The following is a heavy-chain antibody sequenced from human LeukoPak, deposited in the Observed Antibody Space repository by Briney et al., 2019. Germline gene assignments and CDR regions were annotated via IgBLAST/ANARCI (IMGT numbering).Heavy chain of an antibody. V-gene: IGHV1-18*01. J-gene: IGHJ4*02. Sequence: ASVKVSCKASADTFGSYAISWVRQAPGQGLEWMGWISAYNGNTNYAQKLQGRVTMTTDTSTSTAYMELRSLRSDDTAVYYCARDMVRGVIIWDYWGQGTLVTVSS. CDR1: ADTFGSYA. D-gene: IGHD3-10*01. CDR2: ISAYNGNT. CDR3: ARDMVRGVIIWDY.